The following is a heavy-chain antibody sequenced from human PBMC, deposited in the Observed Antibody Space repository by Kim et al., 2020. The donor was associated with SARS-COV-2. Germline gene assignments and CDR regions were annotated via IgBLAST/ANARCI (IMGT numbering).Heavy chain of an antibody. CDR1: GGSFSGYF. CDR3: ARALNYYDSRGAFDV. D-gene: IGHD3-22*01. V-gene: IGHV4-34*01. J-gene: IGHJ3*01. Sequence: SETLSLTCAVSGGSFSGYFWTWFRQPPGKGLEWIGEIYHAGIANYNPSLKSRVTISVDTSKNQIPLKLTSVTAADTAMFYCARALNYYDSRGAFDVWSQGTMVTVSS. CDR2: IYHAGIA.